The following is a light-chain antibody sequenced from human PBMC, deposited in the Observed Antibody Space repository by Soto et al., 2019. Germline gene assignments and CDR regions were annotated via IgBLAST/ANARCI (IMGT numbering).Light chain of an antibody. J-gene: IGLJ2*01. V-gene: IGLV2-8*01. CDR3: TSFAGYFIVV. CDR2: EVT. CDR1: SSDIGGYNY. Sequence: QSALTQPPSASGSPGQSVTISCTGTSSDIGGYNYVSWYQQPPGKAPKLMIYEVTKRPSGVPDRFSGSKSGNTASLTVSGLQAEDEADYYCTSFAGYFIVVFGGGTKLTVL.